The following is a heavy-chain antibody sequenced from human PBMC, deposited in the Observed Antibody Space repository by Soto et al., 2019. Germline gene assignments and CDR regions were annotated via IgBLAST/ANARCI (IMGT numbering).Heavy chain of an antibody. CDR2: ISGSGDIT. J-gene: IGHJ4*02. V-gene: IGHV3-23*01. CDR1: GFSFSNSA. D-gene: IGHD3-9*01. Sequence: EVQLLESGGGLVQPGGSLRLSCAVSGFSFSNSAMTWVRQAPGKGLEWVSGISGSGDITYNTDSVKARFAISRDTSKKVVYLQMRSLRAEDTAVYYCAKVPQWVLRYHDWFFNYWGQGTLVTVSS. CDR3: AKVPQWVLRYHDWFFNY.